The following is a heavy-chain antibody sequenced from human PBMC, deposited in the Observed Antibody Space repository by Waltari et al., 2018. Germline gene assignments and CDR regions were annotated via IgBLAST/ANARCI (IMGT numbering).Heavy chain of an antibody. V-gene: IGHV4-61*01. CDR3: ARMRRGNSSVITYFDS. CDR1: GDSVYSGRYL. Sequence: QLRESGPGPVKASETLSLTCTVSGDSVYSGRYLWSWVRQPPGKGLEYIGYIYYSGTTNYNPSLESRVDISVDTSKNQFSLMMTSMAAADTAIYYCARMRRGNSSVITYFDSWGQGSLVTVST. CDR2: IYYSGTT. D-gene: IGHD6-6*01. J-gene: IGHJ4*02.